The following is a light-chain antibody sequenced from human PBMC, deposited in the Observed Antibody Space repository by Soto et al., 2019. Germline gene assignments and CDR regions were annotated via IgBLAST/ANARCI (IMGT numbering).Light chain of an antibody. CDR3: ASLTTTNFV. CDR1: SSDIRAYNL. Sequence: QSVLTQPASVSGSPGQSVTISCTGTSSDIRAYNLVSWYQHHPDKAPKLMISEVSNRPSGVSDRFSGSKSGNTASLTISGLQSEDEADYYCASLTTTNFVFGTGTKLTVL. CDR2: EVS. V-gene: IGLV2-14*01. J-gene: IGLJ1*01.